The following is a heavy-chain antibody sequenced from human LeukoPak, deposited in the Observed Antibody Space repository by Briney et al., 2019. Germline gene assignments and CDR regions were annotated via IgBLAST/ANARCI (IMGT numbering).Heavy chain of an antibody. V-gene: IGHV3-66*01. J-gene: IGHJ4*02. Sequence: GGSLRLSCAASGFTVSSNYMSWVRQAPGKGLEWVSVIYSGGSTYYADSVKGRFTISRDNSKNTLYLQMNSLRGEDTAVYYCVKGGYSGYGDPGYWGQGTLVTVSS. CDR2: IYSGGST. D-gene: IGHD5-12*01. CDR1: GFTVSSNY. CDR3: VKGGYSGYGDPGY.